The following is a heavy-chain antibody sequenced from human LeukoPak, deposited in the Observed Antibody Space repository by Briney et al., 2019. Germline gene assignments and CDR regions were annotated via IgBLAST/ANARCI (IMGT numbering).Heavy chain of an antibody. Sequence: PVGSLRLSCAASGFTFSSYAMSWVRQAPGKGLEWVSAISGSGGSTYYTDSARGRLTISRDNSKNTLYLEMNRLRAEDTAVYYCAKVAGYNYGYDWGQGTKGFVSS. CDR3: AKVAGYNYGYD. D-gene: IGHD5-18*01. V-gene: IGHV3-23*01. J-gene: IGHJ6*02. CDR2: ISGSGGST. CDR1: GFTFSSYA.